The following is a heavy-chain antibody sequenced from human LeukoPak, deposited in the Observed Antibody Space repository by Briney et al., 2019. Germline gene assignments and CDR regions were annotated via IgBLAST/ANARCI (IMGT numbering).Heavy chain of an antibody. CDR2: INSDGSST. D-gene: IGHD6-19*01. Sequence: GGSLRLSCAASGFTFSSYWMHWVRQAPGKGLVWVSRINSDGSSTSYADSVKGRFTISRDNAKNTLYLQMSSLRAEDTAVYYCARVIAVAGTGYYYYGMDVWGQGTTVTVSS. CDR1: GFTFSSYW. J-gene: IGHJ6*02. CDR3: ARVIAVAGTGYYYYGMDV. V-gene: IGHV3-74*01.